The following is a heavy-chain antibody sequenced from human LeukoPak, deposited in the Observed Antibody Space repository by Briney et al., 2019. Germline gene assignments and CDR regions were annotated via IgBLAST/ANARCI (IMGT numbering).Heavy chain of an antibody. V-gene: IGHV1-8*01. CDR2: MNPNSGNT. J-gene: IGHJ4*02. D-gene: IGHD3-10*01. CDR1: GYTFTSYD. Sequence: ASVKVSCKASGYTFTSYDINWVRQATGRGLEWMGWMNPNSGNTGYAQKFQGRVTMTRNTSISTAYMELSSLRSEDTAVYYCARRYRSYYGSGSRFDYWGQGTLVTVSS. CDR3: ARRYRSYYGSGSRFDY.